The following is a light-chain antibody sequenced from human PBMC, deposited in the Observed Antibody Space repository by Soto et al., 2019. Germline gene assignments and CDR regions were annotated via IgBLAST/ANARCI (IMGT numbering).Light chain of an antibody. Sequence: QSVVTQPPSASGTPGQRVTISCAGSSSNVGSNTVDWYQLLPGTAPKLLIYHNNQRPSGVPDRLSGSKSGTSASLAISGLQSEDEADYYCAVWDDTLKAEVFGGGTKLTVL. J-gene: IGLJ3*02. CDR1: SSNVGSNT. V-gene: IGLV1-44*01. CDR2: HNN. CDR3: AVWDDTLKAEV.